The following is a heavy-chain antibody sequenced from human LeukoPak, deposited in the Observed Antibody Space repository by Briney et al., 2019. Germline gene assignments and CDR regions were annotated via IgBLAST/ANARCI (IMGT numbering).Heavy chain of an antibody. J-gene: IGHJ4*02. CDR1: GFTFSSYA. Sequence: GRSLRLSCAASGFTFSSYAIHWVRQAPGKGLEWVAIISYDGSTKYYADSVKGRFTISRDNSKNTLYLQMSSLRAEDTAVYYCAVRPGRLGELSLGPPYWGQGTLVTVSS. CDR2: ISYDGSTK. V-gene: IGHV3-30*03. D-gene: IGHD3-16*02. CDR3: AVRPGRLGELSLGPPY.